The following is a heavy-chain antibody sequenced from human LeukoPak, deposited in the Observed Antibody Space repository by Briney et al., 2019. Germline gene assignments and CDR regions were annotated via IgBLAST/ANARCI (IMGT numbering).Heavy chain of an antibody. CDR3: AKGRGSSSWYHFDY. CDR1: GFTFSNYA. D-gene: IGHD6-13*01. J-gene: IGHJ4*02. V-gene: IGHV3-23*01. CDR2: VSGGGGTT. Sequence: PGGSLRLSCAASGFTFSNYAMSWVRQAPGKRLEWVSSVSGGGGTTYYADSVKGRFTISRDNSNNTLYLQMNSLRAEDTAVYYCAKGRGSSSWYHFDYWGQGTLVTVSS.